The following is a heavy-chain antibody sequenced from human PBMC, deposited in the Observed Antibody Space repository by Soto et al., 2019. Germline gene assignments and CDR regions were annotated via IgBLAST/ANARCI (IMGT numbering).Heavy chain of an antibody. V-gene: IGHV4-31*03. D-gene: IGHD5-12*01. CDR2: IYYSGST. J-gene: IGHJ6*02. Sequence: SETLSLTCTVSGGSISSGGYYWSWIRQHPGKGLEWIGYIYYSGSTYYNPSLKSRVTISVDTSKNQFSLKLSSVTAADTAVYYCARDSQEGDGYRGPPPPTVYYGMDVWGQGTTVTVS. CDR1: GGSISSGGYY. CDR3: ARDSQEGDGYRGPPPPTVYYGMDV.